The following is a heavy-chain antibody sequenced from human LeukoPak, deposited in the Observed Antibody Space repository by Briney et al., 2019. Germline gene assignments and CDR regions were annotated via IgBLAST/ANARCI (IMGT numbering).Heavy chain of an antibody. Sequence: PSETLSLTCTVSGGSISSNNYYWGWIRQPPGKGLEWIGSLYYSGSAYYNPPLKSRVTISVDASKNQFSLKLSSVTAAETGVYYCARTYDYIWGSFRSHSFDSWGQGTLVTVSS. CDR3: ARTYDYIWGSFRSHSFDS. CDR2: LYYSGSA. V-gene: IGHV4-39*01. D-gene: IGHD3-16*02. CDR1: GGSISSNNYY. J-gene: IGHJ4*02.